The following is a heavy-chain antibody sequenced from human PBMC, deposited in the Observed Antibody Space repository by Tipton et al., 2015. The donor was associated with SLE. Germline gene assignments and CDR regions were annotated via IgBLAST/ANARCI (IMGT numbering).Heavy chain of an antibody. CDR3: ARDPDTNGWSTFYF. Sequence: SLRLSCVVSGFTFSNYEMNWVRQAPGKGLVWVSRINSGGSRTSYAASVKGRFTISRDNAKNTVYVQMNSLRAEDTAFYYCARDPDTNGWSTFYFWGQGTLVTVSS. D-gene: IGHD6-19*01. CDR2: INSGGSRT. V-gene: IGHV3-74*01. CDR1: GFTFSNYE. J-gene: IGHJ4*02.